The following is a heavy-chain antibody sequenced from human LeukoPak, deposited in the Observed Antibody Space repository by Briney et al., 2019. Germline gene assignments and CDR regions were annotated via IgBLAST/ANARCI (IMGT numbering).Heavy chain of an antibody. CDR1: GGSISSSSYY. Sequence: SETLSLTCTVSGGSISSSSYYWGWIRQPPGKGLEWIGSIYYSGSTYYNPSLKSRVTISVDTSKNQFSLKLSSVTAADTAVYYCARDWIQLSGPNCYYYGMDVWGQGTTVTVSS. J-gene: IGHJ6*02. CDR3: ARDWIQLSGPNCYYYGMDV. CDR2: IYYSGST. V-gene: IGHV4-39*07. D-gene: IGHD5-18*01.